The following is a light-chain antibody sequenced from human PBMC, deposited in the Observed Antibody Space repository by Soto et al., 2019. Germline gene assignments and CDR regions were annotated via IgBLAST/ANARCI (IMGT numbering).Light chain of an antibody. CDR2: EVS. CDR1: SSDVGAYNY. Sequence: QSALTQPASVSGSPGQSITISCTGTSSDVGAYNYVSWYQEHPGKAPKLMLYEVSNRPSGVSNRFSGSKSDNTASLTISGLLAEDEADYYCSSFTTSSTYVFGTGTKLTVL. J-gene: IGLJ1*01. CDR3: SSFTTSSTYV. V-gene: IGLV2-14*01.